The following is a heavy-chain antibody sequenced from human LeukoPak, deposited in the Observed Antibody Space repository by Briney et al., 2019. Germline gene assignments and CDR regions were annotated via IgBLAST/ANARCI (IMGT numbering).Heavy chain of an antibody. D-gene: IGHD3-22*01. CDR2: IYYSGST. CDR3: ARARGYYDSSGYPPKYYFDY. J-gene: IGHJ4*02. V-gene: IGHV4-30-4*01. Sequence: SETLSLTCTVSGGSISSGDYYWSWIRQPPGKGLEWIGYIYYSGSTYYNPSLKSRVTISVDTSKNQFSLKLSSVTAADTAVYYCARARGYYDSSGYPPKYYFDYWGQGTLVTVSS. CDR1: GGSISSGDYY.